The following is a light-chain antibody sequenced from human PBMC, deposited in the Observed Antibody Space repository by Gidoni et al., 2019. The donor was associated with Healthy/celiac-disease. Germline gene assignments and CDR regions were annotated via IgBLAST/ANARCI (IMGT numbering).Light chain of an antibody. Sequence: DIQMTQSPSSLSASVGDRVTITCRASQSISSYLNWYQQKPEKAPKLLIYAASSLRSGVPSRFSGSGAGTDFTLTSSSLEHEDVATYYCQQSYSTPLTLGQXTKVEIK. J-gene: IGKJ1*01. CDR3: QQSYSTPLT. V-gene: IGKV1-39*01. CDR2: AAS. CDR1: QSISSY.